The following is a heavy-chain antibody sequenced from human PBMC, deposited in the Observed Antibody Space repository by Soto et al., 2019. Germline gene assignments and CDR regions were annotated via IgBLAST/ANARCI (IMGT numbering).Heavy chain of an antibody. V-gene: IGHV3-23*01. CDR2: ISGSGGST. Sequence: EVQLLESGGGLVQPGGSLSLSCAASGFTFSSYAMSWVRQAPGKGLEWVSAISGSGGSTYYADSVKGRFTISRDNSKNTLYLQMNSLRAEDTAVYYCAKDLSNYSLYGMDVWGQGTTVTVSS. CDR3: AKDLSNYSLYGMDV. CDR1: GFTFSSYA. J-gene: IGHJ6*02.